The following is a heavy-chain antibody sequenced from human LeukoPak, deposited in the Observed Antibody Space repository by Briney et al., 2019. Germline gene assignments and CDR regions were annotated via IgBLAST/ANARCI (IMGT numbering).Heavy chain of an antibody. Sequence: PSETLSLTFIVSGGSISSSSYYWGWIRQPPGKGLEWIGNIHYSGSTYYSPSLKSRVTISVDTPKNQFSLNLSSVTAADTAVYYCASDYGDCAFDIWGQGTMVTISS. CDR3: ASDYGDCAFDI. V-gene: IGHV4-39*07. CDR2: IHYSGST. J-gene: IGHJ3*02. D-gene: IGHD2-21*02. CDR1: GGSISSSSYY.